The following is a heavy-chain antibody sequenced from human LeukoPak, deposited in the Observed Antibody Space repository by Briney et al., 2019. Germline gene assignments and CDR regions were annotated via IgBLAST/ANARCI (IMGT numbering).Heavy chain of an antibody. CDR2: ISGSGLST. D-gene: IGHD5-18*01. CDR1: GFTFRDYA. J-gene: IGHJ4*02. Sequence: GGSLRLSCAGSGFTFRDYATTWVRQAPGKGLEWVSGISGSGLSTYYTDSVKGRLTISRDNSKNTLYMQMNSLRAEDTALYYCANQYSYGLFDSWGQGTLVTVSS. CDR3: ANQYSYGLFDS. V-gene: IGHV3-23*01.